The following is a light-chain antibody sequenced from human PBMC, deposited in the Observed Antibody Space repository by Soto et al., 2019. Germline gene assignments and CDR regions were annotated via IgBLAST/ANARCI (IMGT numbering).Light chain of an antibody. CDR3: QQYNNWPPWT. CDR2: GAS. V-gene: IGKV3-15*01. Sequence: EIVMTQSPATLSVSPGARVTLSCRASQSVNKNLAWYQQKPGQAPMLLILGASTRAAGIPARFSGSGSGTDFTLTISSLHSEDFAVYYCQQYNNWPPWTFGQGTKVEIK. CDR1: QSVNKN. J-gene: IGKJ1*01.